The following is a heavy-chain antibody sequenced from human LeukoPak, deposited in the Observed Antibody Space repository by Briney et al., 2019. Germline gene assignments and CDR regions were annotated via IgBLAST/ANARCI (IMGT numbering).Heavy chain of an antibody. CDR3: ARGGSVRYCSSTSCYAADRFFDY. V-gene: IGHV1-2*04. CDR2: INPNSGGT. D-gene: IGHD2-2*01. Sequence: ASVKVSCKASGYTFTGYYMHWVRQAPGQGLECMGCINPNSGGTNYAQKFQGWVTMTSDTSISTAYMELSRLRSDDTAVYYCARGGSVRYCSSTSCYAADRFFDYWGQGTLVTVSS. J-gene: IGHJ4*02. CDR1: GYTFTGYY.